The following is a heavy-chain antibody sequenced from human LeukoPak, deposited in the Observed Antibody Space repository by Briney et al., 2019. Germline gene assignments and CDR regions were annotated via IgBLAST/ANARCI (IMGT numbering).Heavy chain of an antibody. J-gene: IGHJ4*02. CDR3: ARDPGDIDY. Sequence: SETLSLTCAVYGGSFSGYYWSWIRQSPGKGLQWIGEINHSGSTHYNPSLKSRVTISVDTSKNQFSLILSSVTAADTAVYYCARDPGDIDYWGQGTLVTVSS. V-gene: IGHV4-34*01. CDR1: GGSFSGYY. D-gene: IGHD3-16*01. CDR2: INHSGST.